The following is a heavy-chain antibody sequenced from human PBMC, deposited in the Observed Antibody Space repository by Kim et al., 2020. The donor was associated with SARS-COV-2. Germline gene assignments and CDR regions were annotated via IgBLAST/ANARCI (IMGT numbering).Heavy chain of an antibody. CDR2: IYYSGST. Sequence: SETLSLTCTVSGGSISSGGYYWSWIRQHPGKGLEWIGYIYYSGSTYYNPSLKSRVTISVDTSKNQFSLKLSSVTAADTAVYYCASGPTSFGVVIAGGMDVWGQGTTVTVSS. V-gene: IGHV4-31*03. D-gene: IGHD3-3*01. CDR3: ASGPTSFGVVIAGGMDV. J-gene: IGHJ6*02. CDR1: GGSISSGGYY.